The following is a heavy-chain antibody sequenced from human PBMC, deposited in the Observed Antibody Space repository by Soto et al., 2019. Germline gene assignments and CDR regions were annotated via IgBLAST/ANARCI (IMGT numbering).Heavy chain of an antibody. D-gene: IGHD2-8*01. CDR1: GYSFTDYD. CDR3: ARGHSTDCSNGVCSFFYNHEMDV. V-gene: IGHV1-2*04. J-gene: IGHJ6*02. Sequence: ASVEVSCKASGYSFTDYDIHWVLEAPGEGLKWLGRINPKSGGTSSAQKFQGWVTMTRDRYISTVYMELTRLRSADTAVYFCARGHSTDCSNGVCSFFYNHEMDVWGQGTTVTVSS. CDR2: INPKSGGT.